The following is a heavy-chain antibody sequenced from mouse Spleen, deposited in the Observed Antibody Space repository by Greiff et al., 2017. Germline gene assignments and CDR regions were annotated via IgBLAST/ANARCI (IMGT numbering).Heavy chain of an antibody. Sequence: EVKLVESEGGLVQPGSSMKLSCTASGFTFSDYYMAWVRQVPEKGLEWVANINYDGSSTYYLDSLKSRFIISRDNAKNILYLQMSSLKSEDTATYYCARDQLNWYFDVWGAGTTVTVSS. J-gene: IGHJ1*01. D-gene: IGHD4-1*02. V-gene: IGHV5-16*01. CDR3: ARDQLNWYFDV. CDR1: GFTFSDYY. CDR2: INYDGSST.